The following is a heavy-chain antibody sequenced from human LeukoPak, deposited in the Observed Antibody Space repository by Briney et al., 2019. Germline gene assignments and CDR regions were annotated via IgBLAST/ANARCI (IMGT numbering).Heavy chain of an antibody. CDR1: EFTFSSFA. D-gene: IGHD2-2*01. Sequence: GGSLRLSCAASEFTFSSFAMSWVRQAPGKGLEWVSRVSGSGGSTYYADSVKGRFSISRDNSKNSLYLQMNSLRAEDTAVYYCARDQRYCSSSSCPWEPFDYWGQGTLVTVSS. CDR2: VSGSGGST. CDR3: ARDQRYCSSSSCPWEPFDY. V-gene: IGHV3-23*01. J-gene: IGHJ4*02.